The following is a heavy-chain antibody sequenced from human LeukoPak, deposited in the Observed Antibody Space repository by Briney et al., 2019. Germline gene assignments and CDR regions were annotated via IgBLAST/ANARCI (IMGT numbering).Heavy chain of an antibody. CDR3: ARQYDSYFYYYVDL. CDR2: ISTGGST. J-gene: IGHJ6*03. D-gene: IGHD2-2*01. CDR1: GGSMRNYF. V-gene: IGHV4-4*07. Sequence: PSETLSLTCTVSGGSMRNYFWNWVRQPAGEGLEWIGRISTGGSTDYNPSLESRLTMSVDTSKNQFSLRLSSVTAADTAVYYCARQYDSYFYYYVDLWGTGTTVTVSS.